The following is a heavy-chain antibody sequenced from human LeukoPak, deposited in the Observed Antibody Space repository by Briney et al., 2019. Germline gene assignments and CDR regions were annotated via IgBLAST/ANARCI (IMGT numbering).Heavy chain of an antibody. CDR3: ARARPPRIEMATIPYYFDY. V-gene: IGHV4-34*01. Sequence: SETLSLTCAVYGGFFSGYYWTWIRQTPGKGLEWIGEINHSGNTNYNPSPKSRVTISVDTSKNQFSLRLSSVTAADTAVYYCARARPPRIEMATIPYYFDYWGQGTLVTVSS. CDR2: INHSGNT. CDR1: GGFFSGYY. J-gene: IGHJ4*02. D-gene: IGHD5-24*01.